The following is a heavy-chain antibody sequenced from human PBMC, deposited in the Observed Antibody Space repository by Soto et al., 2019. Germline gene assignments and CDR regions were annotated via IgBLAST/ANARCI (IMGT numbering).Heavy chain of an antibody. CDR3: VREWEWRSDY. CDR2: IWHDASNK. V-gene: IGHV3-33*01. CDR1: GFTFSYRG. D-gene: IGHD1-26*01. Sequence: QVQLVESGGGVVQPGGSLRLSCAASGFTFSYRGIHWVRQAPGKGLEWVSFIWHDASNKYYADSVKGRFTISRDNSKDTVYLQMNSLRAEDTAVYYCVREWEWRSDYWGQGTLVTVS. J-gene: IGHJ4*02.